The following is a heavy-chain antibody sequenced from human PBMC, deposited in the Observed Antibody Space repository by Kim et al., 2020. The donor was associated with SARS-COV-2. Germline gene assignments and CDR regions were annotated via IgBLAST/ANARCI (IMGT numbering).Heavy chain of an antibody. Sequence: SETLSLTCTVSCGSISIYYWSWIRQPPGKGLEWIGYIYYRGSTNYNPSLKSRVTISVDTSKNQFSLKLSSVTAADTAVYYCARGDISSWYSYWGQGTLVT. D-gene: IGHD6-13*01. CDR3: ARGDISSWYSY. J-gene: IGHJ4*02. V-gene: IGHV4-59*01. CDR1: CGSISIYY. CDR2: IYYRGST.